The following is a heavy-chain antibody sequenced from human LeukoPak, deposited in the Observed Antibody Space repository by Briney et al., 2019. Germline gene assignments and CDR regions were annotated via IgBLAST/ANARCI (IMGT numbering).Heavy chain of an antibody. J-gene: IGHJ6*02. CDR3: ASSVGDYDSSGYPYYYYGMDV. V-gene: IGHV4-30-2*01. Sequence: SQTLSLTCVVSGGSISSGGYSWSWIRQPPGKGLEWIGYIYHSGSTYYNPSLKSRVTISVDRSKNQFSLKLSSVTAADTAVYYCASSVGDYDSSGYPYYYYGMDVWGQGTTVTVSS. D-gene: IGHD3-22*01. CDR1: GGSISSGGYS. CDR2: IYHSGST.